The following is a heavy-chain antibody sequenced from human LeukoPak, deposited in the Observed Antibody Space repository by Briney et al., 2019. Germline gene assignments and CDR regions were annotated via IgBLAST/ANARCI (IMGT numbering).Heavy chain of an antibody. Sequence: SETLSLTCIVSGGSISGYHWSWIRQPAGRGLEWIGRIYSSGSTNYNPSLKSRVSMSIDTSNNEFSLSLTSVTAADTAVYYCARGQDWFDPWGQGTLVTVSS. V-gene: IGHV4-4*07. J-gene: IGHJ5*02. CDR1: GGSISGYH. CDR3: ARGQDWFDP. CDR2: IYSSGST.